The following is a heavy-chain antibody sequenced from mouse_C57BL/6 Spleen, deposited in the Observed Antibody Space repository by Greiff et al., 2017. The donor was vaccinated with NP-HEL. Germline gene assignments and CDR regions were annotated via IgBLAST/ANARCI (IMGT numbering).Heavy chain of an antibody. Sequence: EVMLVESGEGLVKPGGSLKLSCAASGFTFSSYAMSWVRQTPEKRLEWVAYISSGGDYIYYADTVKGRFTISRDNARNTLYLQMSSLKSEDTAMYYCTRANWDEGYYAMDYWGQGTSVTVSS. CDR2: ISSGGDYI. V-gene: IGHV5-9-1*02. CDR3: TRANWDEGYYAMDY. J-gene: IGHJ4*01. D-gene: IGHD4-1*01. CDR1: GFTFSSYA.